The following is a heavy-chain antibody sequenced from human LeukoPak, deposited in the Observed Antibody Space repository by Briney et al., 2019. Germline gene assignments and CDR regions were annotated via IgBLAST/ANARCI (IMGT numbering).Heavy chain of an antibody. V-gene: IGHV4-59*01. CDR2: VFYTGRT. CDR3: ARYGYYAYDY. Sequence: SETLSLTCTVSGDSMNEYYWSWVRQPPRQGLELIGYVFYTGRTNYTPSLKNRVTISLDTSKNQFSLRLSSVTAAGTAVYYCARYGYYAYDYWGQGTLVTVSA. CDR1: GDSMNEYY. D-gene: IGHD3-3*01. J-gene: IGHJ4*02.